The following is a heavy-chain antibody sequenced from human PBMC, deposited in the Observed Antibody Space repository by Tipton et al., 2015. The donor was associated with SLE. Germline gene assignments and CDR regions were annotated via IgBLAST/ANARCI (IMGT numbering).Heavy chain of an antibody. CDR1: GDSISSSSYF. CDR2: IYSSGST. D-gene: IGHD2-2*03. V-gene: IGHV4-39*07. Sequence: TLSLTCTVSGDSISSSSYFWGWIRQPPGKGLQWIGTIYSSGSTYYNPSLKSRVTISVDTSKNQFSLTLTSVTAADTGVYYCARGVAIYWITYYDYYMDVWGKGTTVTVSS. CDR3: ARGVAIYWITYYDYYMDV. J-gene: IGHJ6*03.